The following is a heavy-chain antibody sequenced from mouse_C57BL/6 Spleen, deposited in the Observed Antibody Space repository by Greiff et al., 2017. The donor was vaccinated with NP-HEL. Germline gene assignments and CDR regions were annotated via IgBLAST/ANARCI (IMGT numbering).Heavy chain of an antibody. CDR1: GYTFTSYW. J-gene: IGHJ3*01. CDR2: IYPGSGST. CDR3: ASYYGSSYWFAY. D-gene: IGHD1-1*01. V-gene: IGHV1-55*01. Sequence: QVQLQQPGAGLVKPGASVKMSCKASGYTFTSYWITWVKQRPGQGLEWIGDIYPGSGSTNYNEKFKSKATLTVDTSSSTAYMQLSSLTSEDSAVYYCASYYGSSYWFAYWGQGTLVTVSA.